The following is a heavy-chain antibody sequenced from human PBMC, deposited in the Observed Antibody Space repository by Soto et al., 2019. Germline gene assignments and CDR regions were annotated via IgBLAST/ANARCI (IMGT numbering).Heavy chain of an antibody. CDR1: GFTFSNYD. Sequence: GGSLRLSCAASGFTFSNYDMHWVRQAPGKGLEWVAVISYDGSNKYYADSVRGRFTISRDNSKNTLYLQMNSLRADDTAAYYCAKAAATYYCSGGYCYNYYFDSWGQGTLVTVSS. CDR3: AKAAATYYCSGGYCYNYYFDS. J-gene: IGHJ4*02. CDR2: ISYDGSNK. V-gene: IGHV3-30*18. D-gene: IGHD2-15*01.